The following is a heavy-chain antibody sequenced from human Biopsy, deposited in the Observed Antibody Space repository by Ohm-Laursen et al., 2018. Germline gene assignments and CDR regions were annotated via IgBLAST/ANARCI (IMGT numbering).Heavy chain of an antibody. D-gene: IGHD1-1*01. CDR3: ARLETTLGRSLDS. V-gene: IGHV1-8*01. J-gene: IGHJ4*02. Sequence: ASVKVSCKASGYTFTSHDINWVRQATGQGLEWMGWMSPNTGNTVYAQRFQDRVTMTSDTSTGTAYMELTSLTSDDTAVYFCARLETTLGRSLDSWGQGTLVAVSS. CDR1: GYTFTSHD. CDR2: MSPNTGNT.